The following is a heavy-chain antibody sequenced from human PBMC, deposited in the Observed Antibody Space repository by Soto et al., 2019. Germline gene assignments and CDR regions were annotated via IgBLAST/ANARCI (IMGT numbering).Heavy chain of an antibody. Sequence: EVQLVESGGGLVQPGGSLRLSCLASEFTFNTHWMNWVRQAPGKGLEWLANIKDDGSEKYYVESVKGRFTISRDNAKNLLYLQMNSLRGEDTAVYYCARDWGTPGRGSAVGYYYHYGMDVWGQGTTVTVSS. CDR3: ARDWGTPGRGSAVGYYYHYGMDV. J-gene: IGHJ6*02. CDR1: EFTFNTHW. D-gene: IGHD6-13*01. V-gene: IGHV3-7*05. CDR2: IKDDGSEK.